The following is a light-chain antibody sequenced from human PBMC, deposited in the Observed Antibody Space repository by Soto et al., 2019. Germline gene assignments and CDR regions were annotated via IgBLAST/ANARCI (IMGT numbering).Light chain of an antibody. V-gene: IGLV2-8*01. Sequence: QSVLTQPPSASGSPGQSVTISSTGTSSDVGGYNYVSWYQQHPGKAPKLMIYEVSKRPSGVPDRFSGSKSGNTASLTVSGLQAEDEADYYCCSYAGSNNFPYVFGTGTKVTVL. CDR3: CSYAGSNNFPYV. J-gene: IGLJ1*01. CDR2: EVS. CDR1: SSDVGGYNY.